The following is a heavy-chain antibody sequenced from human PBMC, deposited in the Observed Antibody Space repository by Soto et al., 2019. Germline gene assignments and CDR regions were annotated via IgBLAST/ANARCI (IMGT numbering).Heavy chain of an antibody. CDR1: GGSISSSSYY. CDR2: IYYSGST. CDR3: ARLSRYSSGWY. Sequence: QLQLQESGPGLVKPSETLSLTCTVSGGSISSSSYYWGWIRQPPGKGLEWIGSIYYSGSTYYNPSLKSRVTISVDTSKNQFSLKLSSVTAADTAVYYCARLSRYSSGWYWGQGTLVTVSS. D-gene: IGHD6-19*01. J-gene: IGHJ4*02. V-gene: IGHV4-39*01.